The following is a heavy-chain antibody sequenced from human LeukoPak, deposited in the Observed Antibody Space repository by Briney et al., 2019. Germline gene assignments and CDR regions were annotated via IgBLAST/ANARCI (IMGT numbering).Heavy chain of an antibody. CDR3: ARVVAVTGTPVYYMDV. V-gene: IGHV1-2*02. CDR2: INPNSGGT. J-gene: IGHJ6*03. Sequence: ASVKVSCKASGYTFTGYYLHWVRQAPGQGLEWMGWINPNSGGTNYAQKFQGRVTMARDTSIRTAYMELNRLRSDDTAVYYCARVVAVTGTPVYYMDVWGKGTTVTVSS. D-gene: IGHD6-19*01. CDR1: GYTFTGYY.